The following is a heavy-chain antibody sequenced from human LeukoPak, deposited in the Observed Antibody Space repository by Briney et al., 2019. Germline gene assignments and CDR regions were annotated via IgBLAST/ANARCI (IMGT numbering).Heavy chain of an antibody. Sequence: GGSLRLSCAASGITFSSHAMSWVRQAPGKGLEWVSLISGSGGHTYYGDSVKGRFTISRDNSTNRLYLQMNSLRPEDTAVYYCARGGAATMRDGYNYYYYYMEVWGRGTTVTVSS. J-gene: IGHJ6*03. CDR1: GITFSSHA. CDR3: ARGGAATMRDGYNYYYYYMEV. CDR2: ISGSGGHT. D-gene: IGHD5-24*01. V-gene: IGHV3-23*01.